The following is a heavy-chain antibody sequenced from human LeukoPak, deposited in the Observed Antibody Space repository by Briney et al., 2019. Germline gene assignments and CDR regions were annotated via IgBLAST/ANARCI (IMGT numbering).Heavy chain of an antibody. J-gene: IGHJ4*02. Sequence: SETLSLTCTFSGGSISSNTYYWASIRQPPGKGLEWIGTISYSGSSYYNPSLNSRVTISVDTSKNQFFLNLTSVTATDTALYYCARHGYYYSSGPLFDSWGQGTLVTVSS. CDR3: ARHGYYYSSGPLFDS. CDR2: ISYSGSS. V-gene: IGHV4-39*01. CDR1: GGSISSNTYY. D-gene: IGHD3-10*01.